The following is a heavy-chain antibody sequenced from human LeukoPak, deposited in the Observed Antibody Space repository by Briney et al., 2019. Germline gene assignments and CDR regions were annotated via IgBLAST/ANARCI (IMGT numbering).Heavy chain of an antibody. CDR1: GGSISSYY. Sequence: SETLSLTCTVSGGSISSYYWSWIRQPPGKGLEWVGYIYYSGSTNYNPSLKSRVTISVDTSKNQFSLKLSSVTAADTAVYYCARESGYDFDYWGQGTLVTVSS. V-gene: IGHV4-59*01. CDR3: ARESGYDFDY. CDR2: IYYSGST. D-gene: IGHD3-3*01. J-gene: IGHJ4*02.